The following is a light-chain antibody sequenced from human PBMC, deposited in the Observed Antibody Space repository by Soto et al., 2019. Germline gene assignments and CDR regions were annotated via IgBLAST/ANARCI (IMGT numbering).Light chain of an antibody. CDR2: EVS. Sequence: QSVLTQPASVSGSPGQTITISCTGTSSDDGGYAYVSWYQQYPGKVPKLVISEVSNRPSGVSHRFSGSRSGNTASLTISGLQAEDEADYHCSSYTSRTTPVFGGGTKVTVL. CDR3: SSYTSRTTPV. CDR1: SSDDGGYAY. J-gene: IGLJ2*01. V-gene: IGLV2-14*01.